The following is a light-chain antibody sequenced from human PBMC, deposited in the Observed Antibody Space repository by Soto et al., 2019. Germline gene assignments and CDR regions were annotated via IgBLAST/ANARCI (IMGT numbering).Light chain of an antibody. J-gene: IGKJ4*01. Sequence: DIQRTQSPSSLSASVGDRITITFQASQDISDSLNWYQQKPGRAPNLLIYDASNLETGVPSRFSGSGSGTDFTFTITGLQPEDIATYYCHQYTNPPLTFGGGTKVDIK. V-gene: IGKV1-33*01. CDR3: HQYTNPPLT. CDR2: DAS. CDR1: QDISDS.